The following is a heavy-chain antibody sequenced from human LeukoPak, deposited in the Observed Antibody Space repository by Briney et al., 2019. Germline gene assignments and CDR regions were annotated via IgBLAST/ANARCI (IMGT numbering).Heavy chain of an antibody. J-gene: IGHJ4*02. Sequence: QAGGSLRLSCAASGFTFSSYAMNWVRQAPGKGLEWVSIISGSGGSTYYADSVKGRFTISRDNSKNTLYLQMNTLGAEDTALYYCAKEMSDFYHPFDFWGQGTLVTVSS. D-gene: IGHD2/OR15-2a*01. CDR1: GFTFSSYA. CDR3: AKEMSDFYHPFDF. V-gene: IGHV3-23*01. CDR2: ISGSGGST.